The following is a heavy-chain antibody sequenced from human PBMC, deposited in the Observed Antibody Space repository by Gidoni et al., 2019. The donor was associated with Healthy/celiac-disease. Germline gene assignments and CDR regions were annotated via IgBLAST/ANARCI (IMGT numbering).Heavy chain of an antibody. CDR1: GFSLSNARLG. D-gene: IGHD3-3*01. J-gene: IGHJ6*02. CDR2: IFSNDEK. CDR3: ARISYDFWSGSYYYGMDV. V-gene: IGHV2-26*01. Sequence: QVTLKESGPVLVKPTETLTLTCTVSGFSLSNARLGMSWIRQPPGKALEWLAHIFSNDEKSYSTSLKSRLTISKDTSKSQVVLTMTNMDPVDTATYYCARISYDFWSGSYYYGMDVWGQGTTVTVSS.